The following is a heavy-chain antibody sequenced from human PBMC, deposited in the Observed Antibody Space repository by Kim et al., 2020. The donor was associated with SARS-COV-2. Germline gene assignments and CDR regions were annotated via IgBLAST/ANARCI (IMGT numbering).Heavy chain of an antibody. V-gene: IGHV4-39*07. CDR2: ISYNGGT. Sequence: SETLSLTCTVSGGSMSSSAYYWGWIRQPPGKGLEWIGTISYNGGTYYNPSLKSRVTISVDTSKNQYSLKLNSMTAADTAVYFCARSSDYSDQGRFDPWGQGTLVTVSS. D-gene: IGHD4-17*01. J-gene: IGHJ5*02. CDR3: ARSSDYSDQGRFDP. CDR1: GGSMSSSAYY.